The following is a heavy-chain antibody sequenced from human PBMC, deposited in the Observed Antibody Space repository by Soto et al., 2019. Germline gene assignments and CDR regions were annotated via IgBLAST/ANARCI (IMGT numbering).Heavy chain of an antibody. CDR3: ARGGEWLLFSRVLDYYYFDY. CDR2: IYYSGST. Sequence: PSETLSLTCTVSGGSISSGGYYWSWIRQHPGKGLEWIGYIYYSGSTYYNPSLKSRVTISVDTSKNQFSLKLSSVTAADTAVYYCARGGEWLLFSRVLDYYYFDYWGQGTLVTVSS. D-gene: IGHD6-19*01. V-gene: IGHV4-31*03. J-gene: IGHJ4*02. CDR1: GGSISSGGYY.